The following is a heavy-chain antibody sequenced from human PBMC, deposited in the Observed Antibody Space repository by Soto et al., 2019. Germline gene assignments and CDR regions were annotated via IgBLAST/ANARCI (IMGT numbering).Heavy chain of an antibody. V-gene: IGHV1-69*01. Sequence: QVQLVQSGAEVKKPGSSVKVSCKASGDTFSSYAINWVRQAPGQGLEWMGGIIPMFGTANYAQKFKGRVTITAGESTSTVYMELSRLSSEDTAVYYCARVGPAHYYDSSGYYSPLDYWGQGTLVTVYS. D-gene: IGHD3-22*01. CDR1: GDTFSSYA. CDR3: ARVGPAHYYDSSGYYSPLDY. J-gene: IGHJ4*02. CDR2: IIPMFGTA.